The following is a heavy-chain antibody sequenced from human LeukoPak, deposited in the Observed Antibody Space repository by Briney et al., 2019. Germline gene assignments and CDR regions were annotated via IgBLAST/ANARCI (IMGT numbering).Heavy chain of an antibody. J-gene: IGHJ4*02. V-gene: IGHV1-69*06. CDR3: AREGIAVAGWDY. Sequence: GASVKVSCKASGGTFSSYAISWVRQAPGQGLEWMGGIIPIFGTANYAQKFQGRVTITADKSTSTAYMELSSLRSEDTAVYYCAREGIAVAGWDYWGQGTLVTVSS. D-gene: IGHD6-19*01. CDR1: GGTFSSYA. CDR2: IIPIFGTA.